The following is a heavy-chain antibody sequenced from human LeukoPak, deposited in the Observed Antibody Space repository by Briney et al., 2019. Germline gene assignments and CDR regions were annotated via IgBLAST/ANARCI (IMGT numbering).Heavy chain of an antibody. CDR2: ISGSDGRT. V-gene: IGHV3-23*01. CDR1: GFTFSSYA. CDR3: ARQVGPDY. D-gene: IGHD1-26*01. J-gene: IGHJ4*02. Sequence: GGSLRLSCAASGFTFSSYAMNWVRQAPGKGLEWVSAISGSDGRTYYADSVKGRFTISRDNSKNTLYLQMNSLRVEDTAVYFCARQVGPDYWGQGTLVTVSS.